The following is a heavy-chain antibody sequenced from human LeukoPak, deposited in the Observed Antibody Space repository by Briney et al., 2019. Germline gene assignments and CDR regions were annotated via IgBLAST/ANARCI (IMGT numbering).Heavy chain of an antibody. Sequence: GGSLRLSCAASGFTFSSYAMHWVRQGPGKGLEWVAYIAHHGSNKYYADSVKGRFTISRDNSKRTLYLQMNNLRADGAAVYYWAKDGAWSCTDWGQGALVTVSS. CDR3: AKDGAWSCTD. CDR1: GFTFSSYA. V-gene: IGHV3-30*02. J-gene: IGHJ4*02. D-gene: IGHD2-21*02. CDR2: IAHHGSNK.